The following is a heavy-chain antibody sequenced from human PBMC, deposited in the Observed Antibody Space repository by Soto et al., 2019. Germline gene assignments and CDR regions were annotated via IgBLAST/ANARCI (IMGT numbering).Heavy chain of an antibody. J-gene: IGHJ4*02. CDR3: AKGSYSGRYSDFDC. Sequence: GGSLRLSCAASGSTFSSYGMFWVRQAPGRGLGWVAFISYDGSDKCSDSVKGRFTISRDNSKNTLYLQMNSLRAEDTAVYYCAKGSYSGRYSDFDCWGQGTLVTVSS. V-gene: IGHV3-30*18. CDR2: ISYDGSDK. CDR1: GSTFSSYG. D-gene: IGHD1-26*01.